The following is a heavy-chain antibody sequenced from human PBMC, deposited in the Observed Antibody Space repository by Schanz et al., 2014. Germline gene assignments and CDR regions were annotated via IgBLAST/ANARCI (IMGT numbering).Heavy chain of an antibody. J-gene: IGHJ4*02. CDR3: ARDYYDSSGYYYCDY. CDR1: GGTFSSFG. D-gene: IGHD3-22*01. V-gene: IGHV1-69*04. Sequence: QVQLVQSGAEVKKPGASVKVSCKASGGTFSSFGINWVRQAPGQGLEWMGRIIPVLAIADYAQKFQGRLTITADKSTSTAYMELSSLRSEDTAMYYCARDYYDSSGYYYCDYWGQGTLVTVSS. CDR2: IIPVLAIA.